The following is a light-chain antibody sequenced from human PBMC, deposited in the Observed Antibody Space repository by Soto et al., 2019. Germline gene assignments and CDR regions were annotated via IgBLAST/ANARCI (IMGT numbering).Light chain of an antibody. V-gene: IGKV3-20*01. J-gene: IGKJ3*01. CDR2: AS. CDR3: QHSGTSAL. Sequence: EIVLTQSPGTLSLSPGERATLSCRASQSVSDMYLAWYQHKPGQAPRLLIYASNRATGIPDRFSGSGSGTDFTLTINRLEPEDFAVYYCQHSGTSALFGPGTKVEIK. CDR1: QSVSDMY.